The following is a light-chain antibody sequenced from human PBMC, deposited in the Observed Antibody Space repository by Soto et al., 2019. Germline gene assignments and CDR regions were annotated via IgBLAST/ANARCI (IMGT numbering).Light chain of an antibody. Sequence: QSALTQPASVSGSPGQSITISCTGTSSDIGGYNYVSWYQQHPGKAPKPMISEVTNRPSGVSNRFSGSKSGNTASLTISGLQTEDEADYYCCSYTTTSTPFVFGTGTKVTVL. CDR2: EVT. V-gene: IGLV2-14*01. CDR3: CSYTTTSTPFV. J-gene: IGLJ1*01. CDR1: SSDIGGYNY.